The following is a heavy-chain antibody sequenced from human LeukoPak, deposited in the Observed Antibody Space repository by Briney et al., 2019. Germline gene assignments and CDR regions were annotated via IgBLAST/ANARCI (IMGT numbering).Heavy chain of an antibody. CDR2: IYYSGST. D-gene: IGHD6-19*01. CDR1: GGSISSYY. J-gene: IGHJ6*02. CDR3: ARDTGYSSGYYYGMDV. Sequence: PSETLSLTCTVSGGSISSYYWGWIRQPPGKGLEWIGYIYYSGSTNYNPSLKSRVTISVDTSKNQFSLKLSSVTAADTAVYYCARDTGYSSGYYYGMDVWGQGTTVTVSS. V-gene: IGHV4-59*01.